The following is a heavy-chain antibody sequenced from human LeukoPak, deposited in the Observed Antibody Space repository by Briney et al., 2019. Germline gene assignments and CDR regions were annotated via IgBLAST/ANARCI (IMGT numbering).Heavy chain of an antibody. CDR3: ARSLVVGATYPYH. CDR2: ISSSSSTI. J-gene: IGHJ5*02. Sequence: GGSLRLSCAASGFTFSSYEMNWVRQAPGKGLEWVSYISSSSSTIYYADPVKGRFTISRDNAKNSLYLQLNSLRAEDTAVYYCARSLVVGATYPYHWGQGTLVTVSS. CDR1: GFTFSSYE. D-gene: IGHD1-26*01. V-gene: IGHV3-48*01.